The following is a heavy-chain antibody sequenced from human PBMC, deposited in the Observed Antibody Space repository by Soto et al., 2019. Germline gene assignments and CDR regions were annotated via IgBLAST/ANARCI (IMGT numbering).Heavy chain of an antibody. V-gene: IGHV3-23*01. Sequence: EVQLLESGGGLVQPGGSLRLSCAASGFTFSTYAMSWVRQAPGKGLEWVSAISGSGGSTYYADSVKGRFTISRDNSKNTLYLQVNXXXAXXXXVYYCAKVYYNFWSGYDYWGQGALVTVSS. CDR2: ISGSGGST. CDR1: GFTFSTYA. CDR3: AKVYYNFWSGYDY. D-gene: IGHD3-3*01. J-gene: IGHJ4*02.